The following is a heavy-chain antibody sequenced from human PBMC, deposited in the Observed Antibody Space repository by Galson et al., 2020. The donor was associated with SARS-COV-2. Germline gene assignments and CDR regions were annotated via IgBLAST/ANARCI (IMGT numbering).Heavy chain of an antibody. J-gene: IGHJ4*02. CDR3: ARDIDDGDYEDFDY. CDR1: GYTFTSYG. V-gene: IGHV1-18*01. Sequence: PSVTVSCKASGYTFTSYGISWVRQAPGQGLEWMGTLSAYNGNTNYAQKLQGRVTMTTDTSTSTAYMELRRLRSDDTAVYYCARDIDDGDYEDFDYWGQGTLVTVSS. D-gene: IGHD4-17*01. CDR2: LSAYNGNT.